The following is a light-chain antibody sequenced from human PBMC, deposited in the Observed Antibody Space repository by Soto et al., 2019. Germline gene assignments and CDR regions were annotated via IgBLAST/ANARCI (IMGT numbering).Light chain of an antibody. CDR3: QQYNNWPPT. CDR2: GAS. CDR1: QSVSSN. Sequence: EIVMTQSPATLSVSPGERATLSCRASQSVSSNLAWYQQKPGQSPRLLINGASTRATGIPARFSGSGSGTEFTLTISSLQSEDFAVYYCQQYNNWPPTFDQGTKVEIK. J-gene: IGKJ1*01. V-gene: IGKV3-15*01.